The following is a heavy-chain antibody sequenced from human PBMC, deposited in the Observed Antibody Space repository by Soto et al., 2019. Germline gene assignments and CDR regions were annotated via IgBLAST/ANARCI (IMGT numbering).Heavy chain of an antibody. CDR2: IYHSGST. D-gene: IGHD1-1*01. CDR3: ARDQLEGNWFDP. Sequence: QLQLQESGSGLVRPSQTLSLTCAVSGGSISSGGSAWNWILQPPGKGLEWIGYIYHSGSTLYNPSLKSRVATSVDKAKNQFALKLTSVTAADTAVYYCARDQLEGNWFDPWGQGTLVTVSS. CDR1: GGSISSGGSA. V-gene: IGHV4-30-2*01. J-gene: IGHJ5*02.